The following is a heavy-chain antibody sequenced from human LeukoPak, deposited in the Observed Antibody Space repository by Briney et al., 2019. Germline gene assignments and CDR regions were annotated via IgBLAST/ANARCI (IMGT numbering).Heavy chain of an antibody. D-gene: IGHD6-19*01. CDR3: AKGVSSGWGYWYFDL. Sequence: QPGRSLRLSCAASGFTFSSYAMSWVRQAPGKGLEWVSGISGTGASTYYADSVKGRFTISRDTSKNTLYLQMNSLRAEDTAVYYCAKGVSSGWGYWYFDLWGRGTLVTVSS. CDR1: GFTFSSYA. CDR2: ISGTGAST. J-gene: IGHJ2*01. V-gene: IGHV3-23*01.